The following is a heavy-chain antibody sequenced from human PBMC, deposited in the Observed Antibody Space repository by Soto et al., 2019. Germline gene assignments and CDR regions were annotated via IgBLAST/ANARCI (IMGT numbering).Heavy chain of an antibody. J-gene: IGHJ5*02. CDR2: IIPILGIA. CDR1: GGTFSSYT. V-gene: IGHV1-69*08. CDR3: ARDEGAERFDP. Sequence: QVQLVQSGAEVKKPGSSVKVSCKASGGTFSSYTISWVRQAPGQGLEWMGRIIPILGIANYAQKFQGRVTITADKPTSTAYMELSSLRSEDTAVYYCARDEGAERFDPWGQGTLVTVSS. D-gene: IGHD1-26*01.